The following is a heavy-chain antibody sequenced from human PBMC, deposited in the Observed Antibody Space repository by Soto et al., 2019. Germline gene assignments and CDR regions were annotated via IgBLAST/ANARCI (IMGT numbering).Heavy chain of an antibody. V-gene: IGHV4-39*01. D-gene: IGHD5-12*01. CDR1: GGYISRRSYC. Sequence: PSQTMSLTWTVSGGYISRRSYCWGRIRKPPGKGLECIGSTYYRGGYMSSNPSLKTRLSMSVDTSKNQFSLKLSSVTAADTAVYSCASSTISGYGAFPYYYYGMDVWGQGTTVTVSS. CDR3: ASSTISGYGAFPYYYYGMDV. J-gene: IGHJ6*02. CDR2: TYYRGGYM.